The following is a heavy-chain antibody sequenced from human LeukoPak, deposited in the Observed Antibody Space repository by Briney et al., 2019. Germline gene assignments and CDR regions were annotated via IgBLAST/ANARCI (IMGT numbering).Heavy chain of an antibody. V-gene: IGHV4-59*01. D-gene: IGHD4-17*01. CDR3: ARDLCGRGDYEHYMDV. J-gene: IGHJ6*03. CDR2: IYYSGST. Sequence: SETLSLTCTVSGGSISSYYWSWIRQPPGKGLEWIGYIYYSGSTNYNPSLKSRVTISVDTSKKQFSLKLSSVTAADTVVYYCARDLCGRGDYEHYMDVRGKGTTVTVSS. CDR1: GGSISSYY.